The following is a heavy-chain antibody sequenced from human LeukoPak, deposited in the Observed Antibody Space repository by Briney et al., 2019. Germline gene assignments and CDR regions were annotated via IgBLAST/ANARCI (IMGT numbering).Heavy chain of an antibody. CDR3: ASSRLGYCSSTSCYLAPYYMDV. J-gene: IGHJ6*03. D-gene: IGHD2-2*01. Sequence: PSETLSLTCAVYGGSFSGYYWSWIRQPPGKGLEWTGEINHSGSTNYNPSLKSRVTISVDTSKNQFSLELSSVTAADTAVYYCASSRLGYCSSTSCYLAPYYMDVWGKGTTVTASS. CDR1: GGSFSGYY. V-gene: IGHV4-34*01. CDR2: INHSGST.